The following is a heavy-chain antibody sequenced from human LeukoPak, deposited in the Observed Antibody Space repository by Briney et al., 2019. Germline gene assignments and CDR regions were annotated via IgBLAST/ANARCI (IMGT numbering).Heavy chain of an antibody. J-gene: IGHJ6*03. V-gene: IGHV1-69*04. Sequence: ASVKVSCKASGGTFSSYTISWVRQAPGQGLEWMGRIIPILGIANYAQKFQGRVTITADKSTSTAYMELSSLRSEDTAVYYCARDRGGTVVTPTHYMDVWGKGTTVTVSS. CDR2: IIPILGIA. D-gene: IGHD4-23*01. CDR1: GGTFSSYT. CDR3: ARDRGGTVVTPTHYMDV.